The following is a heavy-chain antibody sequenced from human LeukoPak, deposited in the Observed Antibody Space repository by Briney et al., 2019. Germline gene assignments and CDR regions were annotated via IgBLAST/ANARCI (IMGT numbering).Heavy chain of an antibody. J-gene: IGHJ4*02. CDR2: ISSSSNTI. CDR1: GFTFSTYA. Sequence: GGSLRLSCAASGFTFSTYAMNWVRQAPGEGLEWVSYISSSSNTIYYADSAQGRFTISRDNANNSLYLQMNSLRAEDTAVYYCARDGYDFWSGYPTTVDFWGQGTLVTVSS. D-gene: IGHD3-3*01. V-gene: IGHV3-48*01. CDR3: ARDGYDFWSGYPTTVDF.